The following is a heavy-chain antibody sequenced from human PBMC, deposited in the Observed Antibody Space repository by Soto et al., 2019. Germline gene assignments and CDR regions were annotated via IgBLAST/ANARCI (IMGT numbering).Heavy chain of an antibody. J-gene: IGHJ6*02. Sequence: EVQLVESGGGLVQPGGSLRLSCAASGFTFSDYEMNWVRQAPGKGLEWVSYIGNRGATMYYADSVKGRFTISRDIAENSVHLQMHSLRAEDTAVYYCARYRAGNRDGMDVWGQGTTVTVSS. V-gene: IGHV3-48*03. D-gene: IGHD3-16*02. CDR3: ARYRAGNRDGMDV. CDR1: GFTFSDYE. CDR2: IGNRGATM.